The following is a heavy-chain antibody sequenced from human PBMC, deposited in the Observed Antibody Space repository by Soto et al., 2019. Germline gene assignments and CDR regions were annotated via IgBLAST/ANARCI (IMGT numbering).Heavy chain of an antibody. V-gene: IGHV3-23*01. CDR1: GFTFSSYA. Sequence: GGSMRLSCAASGFTFSSYAMNWVRQAPGKGLEWVSIISGSGDSTYYADSVKGRFTISRDNTKNTLYLQMNSLRAEDTAVYYCANKFFSGSGSYRGWFDPWGQGTLVTVSS. D-gene: IGHD3-10*01. CDR2: ISGSGDST. CDR3: ANKFFSGSGSYRGWFDP. J-gene: IGHJ5*02.